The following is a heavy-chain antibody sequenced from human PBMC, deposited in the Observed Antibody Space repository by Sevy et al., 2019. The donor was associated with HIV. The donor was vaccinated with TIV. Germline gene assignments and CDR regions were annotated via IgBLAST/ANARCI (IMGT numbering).Heavy chain of an antibody. V-gene: IGHV3-7*01. Sequence: GGSLRLSCAASEFIFTGYWMNWVRQAPGKGLEWVANIDQDGSDKRYVDSVRGRFTISSDNANNFLYLQMSSLRAAVTAVYYCARAGGWGNINHSNQILDIWGHGTKVTVSS. CDR1: EFIFTGYW. CDR2: IDQDGSDK. D-gene: IGHD3-16*01. J-gene: IGHJ3*02. CDR3: ARAGGWGNINHSNQILDI.